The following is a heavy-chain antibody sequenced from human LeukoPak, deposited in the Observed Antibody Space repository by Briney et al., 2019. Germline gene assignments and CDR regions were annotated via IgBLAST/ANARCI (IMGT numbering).Heavy chain of an antibody. CDR3: ARSDGYNYYYYYYMDV. V-gene: IGHV3-74*01. Sequence: GGSLRLSCAASGFTFSNYWMHWVRQAPGKGRVWVSRINSDGINTSYADSVKGRFTISRDNAKNTLTLQMNSLRAEDTAVYYCARSDGYNYYYYYYMDVWGKGTTVTVSS. CDR1: GFTFSNYW. CDR2: INSDGINT. J-gene: IGHJ6*03. D-gene: IGHD5-24*01.